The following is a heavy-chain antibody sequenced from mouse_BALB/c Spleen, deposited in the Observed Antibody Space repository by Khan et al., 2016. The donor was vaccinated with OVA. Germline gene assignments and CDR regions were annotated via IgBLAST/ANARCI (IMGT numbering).Heavy chain of an antibody. CDR2: ISYSGNT. Sequence: EVKLEESGPGLEKPSQSLSLTCTVTGYSIASDYAWNWIRQFPGNKLEWMGFISYSGNTNYNPSLKSRISITRDTSKNQFFLQLNSVTSEDTATDYCARVYGGDFDYWGQGTTLTVSS. J-gene: IGHJ2*01. D-gene: IGHD1-1*01. CDR3: ARVYGGDFDY. V-gene: IGHV3-2*02. CDR1: GYSIASDYA.